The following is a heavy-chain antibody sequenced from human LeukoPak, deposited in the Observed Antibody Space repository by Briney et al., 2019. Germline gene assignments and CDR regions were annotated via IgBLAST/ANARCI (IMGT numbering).Heavy chain of an antibody. CDR1: GFTFSSYA. D-gene: IGHD3-22*01. Sequence: GGSLRLSCAASGFTFSSYAMSWVRQAPGKGLEWVSAISGSGGSTYYADSVKGRFTISRDSSKHTLYLQMNSLSAEDTAVYYCAKDRYYDSSGYPGDYWGQGSLVTVSS. J-gene: IGHJ4*02. V-gene: IGHV3-23*01. CDR3: AKDRYYDSSGYPGDY. CDR2: ISGSGGST.